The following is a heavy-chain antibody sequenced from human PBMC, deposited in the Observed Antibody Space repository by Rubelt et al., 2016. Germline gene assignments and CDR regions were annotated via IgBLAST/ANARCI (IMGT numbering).Heavy chain of an antibody. CDR2: SRNQVHSYTT. CDR3: TRDTGRAAVAGKVSGTDN. V-gene: IGHV3-72*01. CDR1: GFTFSDRY. D-gene: IGHD6-19*01. Sequence: EVQLVESGGDLVQPGGSLRLSCAPSGFTFSDRYMAWVRQAPGTGLEWVGRSRNQVHSYTTEYAAPVKGRFTISSVDSKSLPYLQINGQNTDDTAVYFGTRDTGRAAVAGKVSGTDNWGQGTLVSVSS. J-gene: IGHJ4*02.